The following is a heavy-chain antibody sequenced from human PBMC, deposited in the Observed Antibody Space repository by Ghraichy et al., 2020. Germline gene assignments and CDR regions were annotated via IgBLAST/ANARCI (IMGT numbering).Heavy chain of an antibody. CDR2: IYPGDSDT. CDR3: ARQSAMGIYYFDY. CDR1: GYSFTSYW. Sequence: GGSLNISCKGSGYSFTSYWIGWVRQMPGKGLEWMGIIYPGDSDTRYSPSFQGQVTISADKSISTAYLQWSSLKASDTAMYYCARQSAMGIYYFDYWGQGTLVTVSS. V-gene: IGHV5-51*01. J-gene: IGHJ4*02. D-gene: IGHD5-18*01.